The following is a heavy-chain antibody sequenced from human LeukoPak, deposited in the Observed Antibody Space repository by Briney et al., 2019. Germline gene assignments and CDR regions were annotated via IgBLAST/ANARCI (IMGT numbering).Heavy chain of an antibody. CDR3: ARQGRVWYGVDY. D-gene: IGHD6-19*01. V-gene: IGHV4-39*01. CDR1: GGSISSSSYY. J-gene: IGHJ4*02. Sequence: SETLSLTCTVGGGSISSSSYYWRWIRQPPGKGLGWIGSIYYSGSTYYNPSLKSRVTISVDTSKHQFSLKLGSVTGADTAVYYCARQGRVWYGVDYWGQGTRVSVST. CDR2: IYYSGST.